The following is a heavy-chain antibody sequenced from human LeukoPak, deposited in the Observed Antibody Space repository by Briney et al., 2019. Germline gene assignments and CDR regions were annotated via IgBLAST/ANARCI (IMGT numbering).Heavy chain of an antibody. CDR2: IRSRGNNYAT. V-gene: IGHV3-73*01. D-gene: IGHD2-8*02. CDR3: TRHVSDTGRDN. CDR1: GFKFSGSA. Sequence: PGGSLTLSCAASGFKFSGSAIHWVRQASEKGLQWVGRIRSRGNNYATTYIPAVKGRFTLSREDSKNTAYLLMNSLKTEDTAVYFCTRHVSDTGRDNWGRGTQVTVAS. J-gene: IGHJ1*01.